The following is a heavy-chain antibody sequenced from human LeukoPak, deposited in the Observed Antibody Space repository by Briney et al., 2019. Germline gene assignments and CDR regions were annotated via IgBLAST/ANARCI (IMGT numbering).Heavy chain of an antibody. Sequence: SETLSLTCTVSGGSISSSSYYWGWVRQPPGKGLEWIGSIYYSGSTYYNPSLKSRVTISVDTSKNQFSLKLSSVTAADTAVYYCARYSSGGNKKYNWFDPWGQGTLVTVSS. CDR3: ARYSSGGNKKYNWFDP. J-gene: IGHJ5*02. D-gene: IGHD6-19*01. V-gene: IGHV4-39*01. CDR1: GGSISSSSYY. CDR2: IYYSGST.